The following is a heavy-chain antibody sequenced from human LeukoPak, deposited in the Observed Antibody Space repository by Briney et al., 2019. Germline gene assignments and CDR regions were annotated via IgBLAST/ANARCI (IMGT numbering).Heavy chain of an antibody. D-gene: IGHD3-9*01. CDR1: GYTLTELS. J-gene: IGHJ4*02. Sequence: ALVKVSCKVSGYTLTELSTHCVTQAPGKGLEWMGGFDPVDGETIYAQKFHGRVTMTEDTSTDTAYMELSSLRSEDTAVYYCATLPLLRYCDWLLYSYFDYWGQGTLVTVSS. CDR2: FDPVDGET. CDR3: ATLPLLRYCDWLLYSYFDY. V-gene: IGHV1-24*01.